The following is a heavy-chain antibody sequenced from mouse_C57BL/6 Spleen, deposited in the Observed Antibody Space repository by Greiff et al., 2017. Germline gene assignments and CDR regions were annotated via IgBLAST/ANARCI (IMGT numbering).Heavy chain of an antibody. J-gene: IGHJ2*01. D-gene: IGHD1-1*01. Sequence: QVQLQQPGTELVKPGASVKLSCKASGYTFTSYWMHWVKQRPGQGLEWIGNINPSNGGTKYNEKFKSKATLTVDKSSSTADMQLSSLTSEDSAVYYCARDYGSSYQGYYFDYWGQGTTLTVSS. V-gene: IGHV1-53*01. CDR3: ARDYGSSYQGYYFDY. CDR2: INPSNGGT. CDR1: GYTFTSYW.